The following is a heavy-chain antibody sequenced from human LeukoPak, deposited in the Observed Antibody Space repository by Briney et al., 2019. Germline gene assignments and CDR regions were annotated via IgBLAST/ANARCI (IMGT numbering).Heavy chain of an antibody. CDR3: ARSLHSYDIRGGHCYGY. Sequence: ASVKVSCKASGYTFTTYGISWVRQAPGQGLEWTGWISTYHDITDYAQKFHGRVTMTKDTSTATVYMELRSLTSDDTAVYFCARSLHSYDIRGGHCYGYWGQGTLVTVSS. V-gene: IGHV1-18*01. J-gene: IGHJ4*02. D-gene: IGHD3-3*01. CDR2: ISTYHDIT. CDR1: GYTFTTYG.